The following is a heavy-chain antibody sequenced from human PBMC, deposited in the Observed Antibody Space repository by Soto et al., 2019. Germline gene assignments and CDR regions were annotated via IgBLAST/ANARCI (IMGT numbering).Heavy chain of an antibody. V-gene: IGHV3-74*01. CDR2: ITSDGSSP. Sequence: GGSLRLSCEASGINYSSYWMHWVRQGRGKGLEWLSLITSDGSSPNYADSVKGRFTVPRDNAKNTLFLQMNSLRVDDTGIYYCTRDRRISGFDPWGQGTLVTVSS. CDR1: GINYSSYW. J-gene: IGHJ5*02. D-gene: IGHD3-16*02. CDR3: TRDRRISGFDP.